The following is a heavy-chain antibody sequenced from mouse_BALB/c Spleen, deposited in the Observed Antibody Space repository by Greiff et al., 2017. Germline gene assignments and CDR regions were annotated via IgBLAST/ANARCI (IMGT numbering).Heavy chain of an antibody. CDR3: ALLRLNYAMDY. J-gene: IGHJ4*01. V-gene: IGHV5-6-3*01. Sequence: EVKLVESGGGLVQPGGSLKLSCAASGFTFSSYGMSWVRQTPDKRLELVATINSNGGSTYYPDSVKGRFTISRDNAKNTLYLQMSSLKSEDTAMYYCALLRLNYAMDYWGQGTSVTVSA. D-gene: IGHD1-2*01. CDR1: GFTFSSYG. CDR2: INSNGGST.